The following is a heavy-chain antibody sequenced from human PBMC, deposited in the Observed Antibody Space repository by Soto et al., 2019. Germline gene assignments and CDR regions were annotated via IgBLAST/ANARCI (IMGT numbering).Heavy chain of an antibody. V-gene: IGHV2-5*02. CDR1: GFSLSTRGVA. J-gene: IGHJ4*02. CDR3: AHRPRGYAYSFDF. CDR2: IYWDEDK. Sequence: QITLKESGPTLVKPTQTLTLTCTFSGFSLSTRGVAVGWFRQPPGKALEWLALIYWDEDKWYSPSLKSRLTITDDSSKHRVVLTMTNMDPVDTATYYCAHRPRGYAYSFDFWGQGTLVSVSS. D-gene: IGHD5-12*01.